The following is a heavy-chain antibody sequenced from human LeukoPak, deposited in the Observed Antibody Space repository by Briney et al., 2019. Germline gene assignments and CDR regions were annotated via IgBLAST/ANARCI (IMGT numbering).Heavy chain of an antibody. CDR2: IHPNIGDA. CDR3: ARMDLDGGDSIGFDS. CDR1: GYTFTGYF. V-gene: IGHV1-2*02. Sequence: ASVKVSCKASGYTFTGYFMHWVRQAPGHGLEWMGWIHPNIGDASYAQKFQGRVTMTRDRSINTAYMELSRLTSDDTAVYYCARMDLDGGDSIGFDSWGQGTLVTVSS. J-gene: IGHJ5*01. D-gene: IGHD2-21*02.